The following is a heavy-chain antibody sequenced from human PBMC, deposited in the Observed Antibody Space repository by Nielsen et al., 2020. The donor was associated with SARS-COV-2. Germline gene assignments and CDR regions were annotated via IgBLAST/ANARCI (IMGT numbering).Heavy chain of an antibody. CDR1: GYTFAGYY. Sequence: ASVKVSCKASGYTFAGYYLHWVRRVPGQGLEWMGWINPTSGDPHYAQKFQGRVTMSRDTSISTAYMEMDRLTFDDTAAYYCARDRGSSWSNHFDPWGQGTQVTVSS. CDR3: ARDRGSSWSNHFDP. J-gene: IGHJ5*02. V-gene: IGHV1-2*02. D-gene: IGHD6-13*01. CDR2: INPTSGDP.